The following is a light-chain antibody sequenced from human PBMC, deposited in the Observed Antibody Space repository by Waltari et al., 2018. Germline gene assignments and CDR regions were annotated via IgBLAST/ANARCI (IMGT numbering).Light chain of an antibody. Sequence: DIQMTQSPSSLSASVGDRVTITCRASQSISGYLNWYQQKPGKAPKLLIYAASSLQSGVPSRFSGSGSETHFSLTISSLQPEDFATYYCQQSYSTPSITFGQGTRLEIE. CDR1: QSISGY. CDR3: QQSYSTPSIT. V-gene: IGKV1-39*01. J-gene: IGKJ5*01. CDR2: AAS.